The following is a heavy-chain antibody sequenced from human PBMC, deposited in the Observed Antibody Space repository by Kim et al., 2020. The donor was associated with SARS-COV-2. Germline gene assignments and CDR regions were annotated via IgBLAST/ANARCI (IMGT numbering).Heavy chain of an antibody. CDR2: IYPGDSDT. Sequence: GESLKISCKGSGYSFTSYWIGWVRQMPGKGREWMGIIYPGDSDTRYSPSFQGQVTISADKSISTAYLQWSSLKASDTAMYYCAREYCSSTSCYGKMSNWFAPWGQGTLVTVSS. CDR1: GYSFTSYW. V-gene: IGHV5-51*01. CDR3: AREYCSSTSCYGKMSNWFAP. J-gene: IGHJ5*02. D-gene: IGHD2-2*01.